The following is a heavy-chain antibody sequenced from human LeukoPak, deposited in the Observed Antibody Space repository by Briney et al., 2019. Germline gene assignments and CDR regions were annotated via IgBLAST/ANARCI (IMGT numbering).Heavy chain of an antibody. V-gene: IGHV3-33*01. CDR3: ARVHYYGSGSHVVFDY. CDR1: GFTFSSYG. J-gene: IGHJ4*02. D-gene: IGHD3-10*01. Sequence: PGGSLRLSCAASGFTFSSYGMHWVRQAPGKGLEWVAVIWYDGSNKYYADSVKGRFTISRDNSKNTLYLQMNSLGAEDTAVYYCARVHYYGSGSHVVFDYWGQGTLVTVSS. CDR2: IWYDGSNK.